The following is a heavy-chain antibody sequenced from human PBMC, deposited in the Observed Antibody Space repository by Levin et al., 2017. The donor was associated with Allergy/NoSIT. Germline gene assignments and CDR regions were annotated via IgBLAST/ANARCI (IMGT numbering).Heavy chain of an antibody. V-gene: IGHV4-59*01. J-gene: IGHJ5*02. CDR1: GGSISSYY. Sequence: SETLSLTCTVSGGSISSYYWSWIRQPPGKGLEWIGYIYYSGSTNYNPSLKSRVTISVDTSKNQFSLKLSSVTAADTAVYYCARGHIPKGYQLLDNWFDPWGQGTLVTVSS. CDR3: ARGHIPKGYQLLDNWFDP. D-gene: IGHD2-2*01. CDR2: IYYSGST.